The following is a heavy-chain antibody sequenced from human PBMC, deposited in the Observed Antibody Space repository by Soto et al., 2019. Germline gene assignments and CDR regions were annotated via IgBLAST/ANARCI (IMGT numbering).Heavy chain of an antibody. Sequence: ASVKVSCKASGGTFSTSSINCLRQAPGQRPEWMGNILPIFGTADYAQKFRDRVTITADKSTNTAYMELRSLFSEDAAVYYCARGHEFGGNSDAFDIWGQGTVVTVS. CDR1: GGTFSTSS. CDR3: ARGHEFGGNSDAFDI. J-gene: IGHJ3*02. V-gene: IGHV1-69*06. D-gene: IGHD3-10*01. CDR2: ILPIFGTA.